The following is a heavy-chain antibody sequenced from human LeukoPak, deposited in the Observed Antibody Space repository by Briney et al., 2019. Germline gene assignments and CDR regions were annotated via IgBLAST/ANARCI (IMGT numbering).Heavy chain of an antibody. D-gene: IGHD3-9*01. V-gene: IGHV1-69*04. CDR3: ARGYYDILTGYYPPYGMDV. CDR2: IIPILGIA. CDR1: GGTFSSYA. Sequence: GASVKVSCKASGGTFSSYAISWVRQAPGQGLEWMGRIIPILGIANYAQKFQGRVTITADKSTSTAYMELSSLRSEDTAVYYYARGYYDILTGYYPPYGMDVWGQGTTVTVSS. J-gene: IGHJ6*02.